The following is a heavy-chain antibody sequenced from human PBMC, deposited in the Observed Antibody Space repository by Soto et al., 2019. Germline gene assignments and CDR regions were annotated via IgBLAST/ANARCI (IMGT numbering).Heavy chain of an antibody. CDR2: ISSSGSTI. V-gene: IGHV3-48*03. J-gene: IGHJ4*02. CDR3: AREYSSGWIDY. Sequence: PGGSLRLSCAASGFTFSSYEMNWVRQAPGKGLEWVSYISSSGSTIYYADSVKGRFTISRDNAKNSLYLQMNSLRAEDTAVYYCAREYSSGWIDYWGQGTLVTVSS. CDR1: GFTFSSYE. D-gene: IGHD6-19*01.